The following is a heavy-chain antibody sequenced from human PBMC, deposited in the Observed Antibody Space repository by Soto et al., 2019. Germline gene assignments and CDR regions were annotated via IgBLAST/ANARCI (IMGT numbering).Heavy chain of an antibody. J-gene: IGHJ4*02. CDR1: GDSIGTYY. V-gene: IGHV4-59*08. CDR3: ARGGWRHIDY. CDR2: IYYSGST. Sequence: SETLSLTCTVSGDSIGTYYWSWIRQPPGKGLEWIGYIYYSGSTNYNPSLKSRVTISVDTSKNQFSLKLSSVTAADTAVYYCARGGWRHIDYWGQGTLVTVSS. D-gene: IGHD3-3*01.